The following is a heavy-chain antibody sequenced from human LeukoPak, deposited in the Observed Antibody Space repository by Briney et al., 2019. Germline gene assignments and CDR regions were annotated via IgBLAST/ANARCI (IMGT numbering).Heavy chain of an antibody. J-gene: IGHJ3*01. Sequence: RGSLRLSCAASGFTFSNYEMNWVRQAPGKGLEWVSYISENGNTIEHADSVKGHFTISRDNAKNSLSLQMNSLRTEDTAVYYCVSRAYRGEFDVWGQGTMVTVSS. CDR2: ISENGNTI. V-gene: IGHV3-48*03. D-gene: IGHD1-26*01. CDR1: GFTFSNYE. CDR3: VSRAYRGEFDV.